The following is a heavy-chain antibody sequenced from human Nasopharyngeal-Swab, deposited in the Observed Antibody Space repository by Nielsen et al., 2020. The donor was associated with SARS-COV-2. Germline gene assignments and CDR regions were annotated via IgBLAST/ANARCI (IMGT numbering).Heavy chain of an antibody. CDR2: IRSKGNSYAT. Sequence: GGSLRLSCAATGFIFSASAIHWVRQASGNGLEWVGRIRSKGNSYATAYAASVKGRFTISRDDSKNTAYLQMNSLITEDTAVYYCTRCGGSCYTGKDYWGQGTLVTVSS. J-gene: IGHJ4*02. CDR1: GFIFSASA. D-gene: IGHD2-15*01. CDR3: TRCGGSCYTGKDY. V-gene: IGHV3-73*01.